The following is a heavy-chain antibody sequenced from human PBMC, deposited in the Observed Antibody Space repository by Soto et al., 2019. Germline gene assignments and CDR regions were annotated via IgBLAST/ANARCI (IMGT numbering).Heavy chain of an antibody. V-gene: IGHV4-39*01. CDR1: GGSISSSSYY. J-gene: IGHJ6*03. Sequence: ETLSLTCTVSGGSISSSSYYWGWIRQPPGKGLEWIGSIYYSGSTYYNPSLKSRVTISVDTSKNQFSLKLSSVTAADTAVYYCASISYYYYYMDVWGKGTTVTVSS. CDR3: ASISYYYYYMDV. D-gene: IGHD3-3*02. CDR2: IYYSGST.